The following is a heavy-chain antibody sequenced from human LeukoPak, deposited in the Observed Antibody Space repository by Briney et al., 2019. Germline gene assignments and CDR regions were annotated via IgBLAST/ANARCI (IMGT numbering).Heavy chain of an antibody. V-gene: IGHV3-43*02. CDR1: GFTFSSYA. Sequence: GGSLRLSCAASGFTFSSYAMSWVRQAPGKGLEWVSLISGDGGSTFYADSVRGRFTISRDNTRKSLSLQMSSLRSEDTALYYCARESETSGWYDYWGQGTLVTVSS. D-gene: IGHD6-19*01. CDR3: ARESETSGWYDY. CDR2: ISGDGGST. J-gene: IGHJ4*02.